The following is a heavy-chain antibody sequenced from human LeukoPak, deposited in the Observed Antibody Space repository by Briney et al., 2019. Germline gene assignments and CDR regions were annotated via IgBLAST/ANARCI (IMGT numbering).Heavy chain of an antibody. CDR3: AREDCSGGSCDWSNWFDP. CDR2: INSDGSST. D-gene: IGHD2-15*01. CDR1: GFSFSNFW. J-gene: IGHJ5*02. V-gene: IGHV3-74*01. Sequence: QPGGSQRLSCAASGFSFSNFWMHWVRQAPGKGPVWVSRINSDGSSTTYADSVKGRFIISRDNAKNTLYLQMNSLSAEDTAVYYCAREDCSGGSCDWSNWFDPWGQGTLVTVSS.